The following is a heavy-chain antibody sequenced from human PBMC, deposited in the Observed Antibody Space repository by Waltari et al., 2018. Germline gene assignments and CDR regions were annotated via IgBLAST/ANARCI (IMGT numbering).Heavy chain of an antibody. V-gene: IGHV1-2*02. Sequence: QVQLVQSGAEVKKPGAAVKVSCKASGYTFTGNYMHWVRQAPGQGLEWMGWINPNSGGTNYAQKYQGRVTMTRDTSISTAYMELSRLRSDDTAVYYCARDQGRGVRLFDYWGQGTLVTVSS. D-gene: IGHD1-1*01. CDR1: GYTFTGNY. J-gene: IGHJ4*02. CDR2: INPNSGGT. CDR3: ARDQGRGVRLFDY.